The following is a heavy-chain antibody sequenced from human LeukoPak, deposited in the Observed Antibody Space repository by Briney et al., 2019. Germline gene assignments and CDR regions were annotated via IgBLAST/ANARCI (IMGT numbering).Heavy chain of an antibody. Sequence: SETLSLTCTVSGGSISSYYWSWIRQPLGKGLEWTGYIYYSGSTNYNPSLKSRVTISVDTSKNQFSLKLSSVTAADTAVYYCARAFCGGDCSFDYWGQGTLVTVSS. V-gene: IGHV4-59*08. CDR3: ARAFCGGDCSFDY. CDR1: GGSISSYY. D-gene: IGHD2-21*02. J-gene: IGHJ4*02. CDR2: IYYSGST.